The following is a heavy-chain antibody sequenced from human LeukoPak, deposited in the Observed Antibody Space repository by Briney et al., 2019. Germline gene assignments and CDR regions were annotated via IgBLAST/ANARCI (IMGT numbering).Heavy chain of an antibody. V-gene: IGHV3-23*01. Sequence: GGSLRLSCAASGFTFSSYAMSWVRQAPGKGLEWVSTFSASGANTYYADSVKGRFTISRDNAKNSLYLQMNSLRAEDTAVYYCARMYSTYYYYMDVWGKGTTVTVSS. J-gene: IGHJ6*03. D-gene: IGHD6-13*01. CDR3: ARMYSTYYYYMDV. CDR2: FSASGANT. CDR1: GFTFSSYA.